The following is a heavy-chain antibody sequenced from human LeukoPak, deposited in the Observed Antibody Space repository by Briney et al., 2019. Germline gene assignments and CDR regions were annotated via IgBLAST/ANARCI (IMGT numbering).Heavy chain of an antibody. CDR1: GGSISSYY. CDR2: IYYSGST. D-gene: IGHD2-8*01. J-gene: IGHJ4*02. CDR3: ARSHRMGSPNGHFDY. V-gene: IGHV4-59*01. Sequence: SVTLSLTCTVSGGSISSYYWSWIRQPPGKGLEWIGYIYYSGSTNYNPSLKSRVTISVDTSKNQFSLKLSSVTAADTAVYYYARSHRMGSPNGHFDYWGQGTLVTVSS.